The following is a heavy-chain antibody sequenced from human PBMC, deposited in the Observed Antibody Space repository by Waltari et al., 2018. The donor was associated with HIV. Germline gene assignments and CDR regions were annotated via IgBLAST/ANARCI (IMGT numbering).Heavy chain of an antibody. V-gene: IGHV2-5*01. CDR1: GFSLSTSGVG. J-gene: IGHJ4*02. CDR2: IYWNDDK. Sequence: QITLKESGPTLVKPTQTLTLTCTFSGFSLSTSGVGMGWIRQPPGKALEWLALIYWNDDKRYSPSLKSRLTITKDTSKNQVVLTMTNMDPVDTATYYCAHSQHIVVVALSGYYFDYWGQGTLVTVSS. CDR3: AHSQHIVVVALSGYYFDY. D-gene: IGHD2-15*01.